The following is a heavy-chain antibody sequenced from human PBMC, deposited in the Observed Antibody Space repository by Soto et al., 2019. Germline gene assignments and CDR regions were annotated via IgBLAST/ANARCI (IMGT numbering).Heavy chain of an antibody. Sequence: GASVKVSCKASGYTFSSYVLHWVRQAPGQGLEWMGGIIPIFGTANYAQKFQGRVTITAGESTSTAYMELSSLRFEETAVYYCARDGITRLYYWGQGTLVTVSS. CDR3: ARDGITRLYY. D-gene: IGHD3-3*01. CDR1: GYTFSSYV. J-gene: IGHJ4*02. CDR2: IIPIFGTA. V-gene: IGHV1-69*13.